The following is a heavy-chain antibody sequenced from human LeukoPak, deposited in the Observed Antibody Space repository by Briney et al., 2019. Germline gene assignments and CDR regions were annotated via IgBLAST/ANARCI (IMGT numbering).Heavy chain of an antibody. CDR2: INSGSTYT. Sequence: GGSLRLSCAASGFTFSSYMMNWVRQAPGKGLEWVSSINSGSTYTYYTESVKGRFTVSRDNSKNTLYLQMNSLRAEDTAVYYCAREAYYDSSGYFTYFDYWGQGTLVTVSS. CDR1: GFTFSSYM. V-gene: IGHV3-21*01. D-gene: IGHD3-22*01. CDR3: AREAYYDSSGYFTYFDY. J-gene: IGHJ4*02.